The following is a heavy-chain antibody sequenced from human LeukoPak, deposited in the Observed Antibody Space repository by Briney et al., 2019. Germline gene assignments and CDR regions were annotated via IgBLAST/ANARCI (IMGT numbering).Heavy chain of an antibody. CDR3: ARGFSTSRGVTMVRGVSRVYFDY. D-gene: IGHD3-10*01. CDR2: IYHSGST. Sequence: SETLSLTCAVSGGSISSGGYSWSWIRQPPGKGLEWIGYIYHSGSTYYNPSLKSRVTISVDRSKNQFSLKLSSVTAADTAVYCCARGFSTSRGVTMVRGVSRVYFDYWGQGTLVTVSS. V-gene: IGHV4-30-2*01. J-gene: IGHJ4*02. CDR1: GGSISSGGYS.